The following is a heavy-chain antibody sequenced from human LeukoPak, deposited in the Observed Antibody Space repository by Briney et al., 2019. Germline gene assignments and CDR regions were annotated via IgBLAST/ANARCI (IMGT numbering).Heavy chain of an antibody. CDR3: TTYCSGGSCYSYDAFDI. Sequence: GGSLRLSCAASGVTFSGSAMHWVRQASGKGLEWVGRIRSKANSYATAYAASVKGRFTISRDDSKNTAYLQMNSLKTEDTAVYYCTTYCSGGSCYSYDAFDIWGQGTMVTVSS. CDR2: IRSKANSYAT. D-gene: IGHD2-15*01. J-gene: IGHJ3*02. V-gene: IGHV3-73*01. CDR1: GVTFSGSA.